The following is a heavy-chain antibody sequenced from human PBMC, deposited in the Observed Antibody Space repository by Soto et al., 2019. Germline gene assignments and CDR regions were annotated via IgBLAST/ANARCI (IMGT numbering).Heavy chain of an antibody. V-gene: IGHV1-58*01. D-gene: IGHD2-21*01. CDR3: ARDSLIPSAADYYFDMDV. CDR1: GFPFTSSA. Sequence: SVKVSCKASGFPFTSSAVQWVRHARGQRLEWIGWIVVGSGNTNYAQQFQERVTITADDSTRTAYMELSGLTSEDTADYYWARDSLIPSAADYYFDMDVWGQGTTVTVSS. J-gene: IGHJ6*02. CDR2: IVVGSGNT.